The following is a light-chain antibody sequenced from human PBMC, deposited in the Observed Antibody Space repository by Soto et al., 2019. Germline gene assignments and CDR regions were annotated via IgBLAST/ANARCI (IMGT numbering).Light chain of an antibody. CDR3: GSWDSSLSAYV. V-gene: IGLV1-51*01. J-gene: IGLJ1*01. CDR1: SSNIGGKS. Sequence: QSVLTQPPSVSAAPGQKVTISCSGSSSNIGGKSVSWYQQLPGTAPKLLIYDDNKRPSGIPDRVSGSKSGTSATLGITGFQTGDEADYYCGSWDSSLSAYVFGTGT. CDR2: DDN.